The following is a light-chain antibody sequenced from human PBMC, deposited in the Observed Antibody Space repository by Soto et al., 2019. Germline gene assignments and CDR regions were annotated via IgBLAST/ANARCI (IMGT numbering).Light chain of an antibody. CDR3: QQYGSSGT. CDR2: GAS. Sequence: EIVLTQSPGTMSLSPGERATLSGRASQSVSSSYLAWYQQKPGQAPRLLIYGASSRATGIPDRFSGSGSGTDFTLTISRLEPDDFAVYYCQQYGSSGTFGQGTKV. J-gene: IGKJ1*01. V-gene: IGKV3-20*01. CDR1: QSVSSSY.